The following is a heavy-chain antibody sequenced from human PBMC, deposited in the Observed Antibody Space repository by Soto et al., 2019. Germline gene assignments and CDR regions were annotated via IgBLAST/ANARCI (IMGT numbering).Heavy chain of an antibody. J-gene: IGHJ4*02. Sequence: SETLSLTCAVSGSSISNTYYWGWIRQPPGKGLEWIGSMYNSGSTSYNPSLKSRVTISVDTSKNQFSLKLRSVTVADTAVYYCARNDSSVGGYFESWGQGTLV. D-gene: IGHD3-22*01. CDR3: ARNDSSVGGYFES. CDR2: MYNSGST. CDR1: GSSISNTYY. V-gene: IGHV4-38-2*01.